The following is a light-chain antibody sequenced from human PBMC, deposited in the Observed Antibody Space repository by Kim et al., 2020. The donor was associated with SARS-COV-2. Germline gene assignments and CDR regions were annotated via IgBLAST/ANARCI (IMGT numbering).Light chain of an antibody. Sequence: SSELTQDPAVSVALGQTVRITCQGDSLRSYYASWYQQKPGQAPVLVIYGKNNRPSGIPDRFSGSSSGNTASLTITGAQAEDEADYYCNSRGSSGNRRFGG. CDR3: NSRGSSGNRR. CDR1: SLRSYY. CDR2: GKN. V-gene: IGLV3-19*01. J-gene: IGLJ3*02.